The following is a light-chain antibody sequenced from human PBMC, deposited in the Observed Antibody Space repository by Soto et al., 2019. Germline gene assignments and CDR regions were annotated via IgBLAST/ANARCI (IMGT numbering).Light chain of an antibody. V-gene: IGLV1-44*01. CDR1: SSNVGLNG. Sequence: QSVLTQPPSASGTPGQRVTISCVGSSSNVGLNGVDWFQHLPGTAPKLLIYSDSRRPSGVPDRFSGSRSGTSASLAISGLQSEDAADYYCASLDGSLHVAFGGGTKLTVL. J-gene: IGLJ3*02. CDR2: SDS. CDR3: ASLDGSLHVA.